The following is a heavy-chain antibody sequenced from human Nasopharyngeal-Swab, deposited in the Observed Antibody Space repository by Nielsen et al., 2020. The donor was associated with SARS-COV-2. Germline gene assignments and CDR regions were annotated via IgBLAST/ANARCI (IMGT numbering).Heavy chain of an antibody. Sequence: GESLKISCAASGFTFSSYWMSWVRQAPGKGLEWVANIKQDGSEKYYVDSVKGRFTISRDNAKNSLYLQMDSLRAEDTAVYYCARDRLDYGDYWGQGTLVTVSS. CDR1: GFTFSSYW. CDR2: IKQDGSEK. V-gene: IGHV3-7*01. CDR3: ARDRLDYGDY. J-gene: IGHJ4*02.